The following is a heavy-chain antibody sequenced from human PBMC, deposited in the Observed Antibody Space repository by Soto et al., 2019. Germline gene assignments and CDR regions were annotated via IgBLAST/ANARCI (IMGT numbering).Heavy chain of an antibody. CDR1: GFPFSSYS. J-gene: IGHJ6*01. D-gene: IGHD6-13*01. CDR2: ISSSSSYI. CDR3: ASDHGYISSWFFRCNGIDV. V-gene: IGHV3-21*01. Sequence: RGSLRLACAASGFPFSSYSMNLVRQSPGKGLEWVSSISSSSSYIYYADSVKGRFTISRDNAKNSLYLQMNSLRAEDTAVYYCASDHGYISSWFFRCNGIDVWGQVHTVTAS.